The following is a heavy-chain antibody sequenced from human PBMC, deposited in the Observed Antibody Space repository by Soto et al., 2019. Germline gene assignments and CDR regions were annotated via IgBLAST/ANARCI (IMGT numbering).Heavy chain of an antibody. CDR2: IYHSGST. J-gene: IGHJ5*02. Sequence: KPSETLSLTCAVSGYSISSGYYWGWIRQPPGKGLEWIGSIYHSGSTYYNPSLKSRVTTSVDTSKNQFSLKLSSVTAADTAVYYCARAVGYCSSTSCYTPFDPWGQGTLVTVSS. V-gene: IGHV4-38-2*01. CDR3: ARAVGYCSSTSCYTPFDP. D-gene: IGHD2-2*02. CDR1: GYSISSGYY.